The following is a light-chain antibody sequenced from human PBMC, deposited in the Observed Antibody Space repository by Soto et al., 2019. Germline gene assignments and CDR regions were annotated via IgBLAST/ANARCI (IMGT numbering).Light chain of an antibody. CDR2: LGS. V-gene: IGKV2-28*01. J-gene: IGKJ5*01. Sequence: FVITQTPLSLSVTPGQPASISGKSSHSLLHSDGKTYLDWYLQKPGQSPQLLIYLGSNRASGVPDRFSGSGSGTDFTLKISRVEAEDVGVYYCMQALQTPITFGQGTRLAIK. CDR3: MQALQTPIT. CDR1: HSLLHSDGKTY.